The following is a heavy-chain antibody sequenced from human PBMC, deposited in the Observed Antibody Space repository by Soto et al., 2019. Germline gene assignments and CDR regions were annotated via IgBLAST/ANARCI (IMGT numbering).Heavy chain of an antibody. CDR3: SRAYCANYVCYTFDC. CDR2: IYYSGIA. J-gene: IGHJ4*02. V-gene: IGHV4-31*03. CDR1: GDSISSGGYY. D-gene: IGHD2-8*01. Sequence: SETLSLTCTVSGDSISSGGYYWTWIRQHPGRGLEWIGYIYYSGIAYYNPSLKCRVTISVNTSKNQFSLKLSSGTVADTAVYYGSRAYCANYVCYTFDCWGQGTLVTVSS.